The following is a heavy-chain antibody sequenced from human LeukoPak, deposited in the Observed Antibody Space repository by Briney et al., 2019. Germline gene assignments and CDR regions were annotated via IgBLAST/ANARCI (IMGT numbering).Heavy chain of an antibody. Sequence: GGSLRVSCAASGFTFATYTMNWVRQAPGKGLEWVSSISSSSGYIYYADSVKGRFTISRDNAKSSLYLQMNSLRAEDTAVYYCARDLYGDFAFDYWGQGTLVTVSS. CDR3: ARDLYGDFAFDY. J-gene: IGHJ4*02. CDR1: GFTFATYT. V-gene: IGHV3-21*01. D-gene: IGHD4-17*01. CDR2: ISSSSGYI.